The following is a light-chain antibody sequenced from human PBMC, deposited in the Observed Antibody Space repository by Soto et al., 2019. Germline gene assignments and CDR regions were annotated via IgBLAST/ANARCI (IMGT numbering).Light chain of an antibody. Sequence: EIVLTQSPGTLSLSPGERATLSCRASQSVSNNYLAWYQQKPGQAPRLLIYEASSRATGIPDRFSGSGSATDFTLTITRLEPEDFAVYYCQHYGSSYTFGQGTKLEIK. CDR3: QHYGSSYT. J-gene: IGKJ2*01. CDR2: EAS. V-gene: IGKV3-20*01. CDR1: QSVSNNY.